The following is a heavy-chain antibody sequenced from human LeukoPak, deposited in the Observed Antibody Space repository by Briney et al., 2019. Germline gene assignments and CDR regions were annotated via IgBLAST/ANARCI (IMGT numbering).Heavy chain of an antibody. CDR1: GNTFTNYD. D-gene: IGHD5-24*01. V-gene: IGHV1-8*01. CDR3: ARDEDGGFWFDP. CDR2: MNPNSGNT. Sequence: ASVKVSCKASGNTFTNYDINWVRQATGQGLEWMGWMNPNSGNTGYAQKFQGRVTMTRNTSISTAYMELSSLRSEDTAVYYCARDEDGGFWFDPWGQGTLVTVSS. J-gene: IGHJ5*02.